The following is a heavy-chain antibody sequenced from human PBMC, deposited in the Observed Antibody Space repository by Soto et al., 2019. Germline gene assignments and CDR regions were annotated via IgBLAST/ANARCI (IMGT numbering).Heavy chain of an antibody. J-gene: IGHJ4*02. Sequence: PGVSLRLSCAVSGFTFTNYWMHWVRQAPGKGLVWVSVIRYDGSSKSYADSVKGRFTISRDNSKNTLYLQMNSLRAEDTAVYYCARDGGSGYGTRSGYFDYWGQGT. D-gene: IGHD5-12*01. V-gene: IGHV3-33*08. CDR3: ARDGGSGYGTRSGYFDY. CDR2: IRYDGSSK. CDR1: GFTFTNYW.